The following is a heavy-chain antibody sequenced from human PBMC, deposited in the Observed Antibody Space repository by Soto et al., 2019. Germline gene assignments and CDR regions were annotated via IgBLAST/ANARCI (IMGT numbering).Heavy chain of an antibody. CDR1: CGAMSSSNW. CDR2: AHHSGRT. Sequence: QVQLQESGQGLVKPSGTLSLTCTVSCGAMSSSNWWNWVRQSPGKGLEWIGEAHHSGRTNYNPSLKSRVTISVDKSKNHFSLKLSSVTAADTAVYYCARSEATGLDYWGQGTLVTVSS. J-gene: IGHJ4*02. V-gene: IGHV4-4*02. D-gene: IGHD1-26*01. CDR3: ARSEATGLDY.